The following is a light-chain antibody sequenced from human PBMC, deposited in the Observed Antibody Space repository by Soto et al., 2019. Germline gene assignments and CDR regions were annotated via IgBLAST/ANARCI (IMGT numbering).Light chain of an antibody. Sequence: QSALTQPASVSGSPGQSITISCTGTSSDVGGYNYVSWYQQHPGKAPKLMLYEVSNRPSGISNRFSGSRSGNTASLTISGLQAEDEADYYCCSYTSSSPYVFGTGTKLTVL. V-gene: IGLV2-14*01. J-gene: IGLJ1*01. CDR3: CSYTSSSPYV. CDR2: EVS. CDR1: SSDVGGYNY.